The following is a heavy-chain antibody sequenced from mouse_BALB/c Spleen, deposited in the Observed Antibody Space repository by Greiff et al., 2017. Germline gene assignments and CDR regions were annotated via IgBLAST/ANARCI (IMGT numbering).Heavy chain of an antibody. Sequence: VQLQQSGAELMKPGASVKISCKATGYTFSSYWIEWVKQRPGHGLEWIGEILPGSGSTNYNEKFKGKATFTADTSSNTAYMQLSSLTSEDSAVYYCARATMGPYWYFDVWGAGTTVTVSS. CDR1: GYTFSSYW. CDR2: ILPGSGST. V-gene: IGHV1-9*01. D-gene: IGHD2-1*01. CDR3: ARATMGPYWYFDV. J-gene: IGHJ1*01.